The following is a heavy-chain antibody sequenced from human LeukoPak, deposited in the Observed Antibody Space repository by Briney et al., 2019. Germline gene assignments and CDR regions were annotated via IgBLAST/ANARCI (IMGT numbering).Heavy chain of an antibody. V-gene: IGHV3-9*03. CDR3: AKEHGSGSLDY. D-gene: IGHD3-10*01. CDR1: GFTFDDYA. CDR2: ISWNSGSI. J-gene: IGHJ4*02. Sequence: SGGPLRLSCAASGFTFDDYAMHWVRQAPGKGLEWVSGISWNSGSIGYADSVKGRFTISRDNAKNSLYLQMNSLRAEDMALYYCAKEHGSGSLDYWGQGTLVTVSS.